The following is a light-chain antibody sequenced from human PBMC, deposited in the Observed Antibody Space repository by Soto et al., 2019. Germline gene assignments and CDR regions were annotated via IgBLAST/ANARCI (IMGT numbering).Light chain of an antibody. Sequence: DIQMTQSPSTLSASVGDRVTITCRASQRISSRGAWYQQKPGKAPNLLIYKASTLESGVPSRFSGSGSGTEFTLTISSVQPDDFATYYCQQYKSYPLTFGGGTKVDIK. J-gene: IGKJ4*01. CDR1: QRISSR. CDR2: KAS. V-gene: IGKV1-5*03. CDR3: QQYKSYPLT.